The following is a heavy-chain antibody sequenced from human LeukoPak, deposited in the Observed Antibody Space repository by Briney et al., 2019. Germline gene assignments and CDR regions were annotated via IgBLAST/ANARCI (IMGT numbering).Heavy chain of an antibody. D-gene: IGHD5-24*01. V-gene: IGHV4-34*01. CDR1: GGSFSAYY. CDR2: VNHSGGT. CDR3: ARSKDGFNADY. Sequence: SETLSLTCAVYGGSFSAYYWSWIRQPPGKGLEWIGEVNHSGGTNYNPSLKSRVTISVDTSKNQFSLKLSSVTAADTAVYYCARSKDGFNADYWGQGILVTVSS. J-gene: IGHJ4*02.